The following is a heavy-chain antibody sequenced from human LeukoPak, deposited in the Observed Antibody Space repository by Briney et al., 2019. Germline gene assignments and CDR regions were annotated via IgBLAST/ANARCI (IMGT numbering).Heavy chain of an antibody. CDR1: GFTVSSNY. V-gene: IGHV3-21*01. CDR3: ARDRVEYGDSWYFDY. J-gene: IGHJ4*02. CDR2: ISSESTYI. D-gene: IGHD4-17*01. Sequence: PGGSLRLSCAASGFTVSSNYMSWVRQAPGMGLEWVSSISSESTYILYADSVKGRFTISRDNAKNSLYLQMNSLRAEDTAVYYCARDRVEYGDSWYFDYWGQGTLVTVSS.